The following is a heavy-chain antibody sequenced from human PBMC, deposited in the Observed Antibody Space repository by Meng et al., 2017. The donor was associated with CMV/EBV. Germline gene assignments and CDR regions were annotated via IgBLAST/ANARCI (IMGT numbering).Heavy chain of an antibody. CDR1: GDSVSSNSAA. J-gene: IGHJ4*02. D-gene: IGHD6-13*01. V-gene: IGHV6-1*01. CDR2: TDYRYKWYN. CDR3: ARAGGYSSSWYFDY. Sequence: SETLSLTWAISGDSVSSNSAAWNWIRQSPSRGLEWLGRTDYRYKWYNDYAVSVKSRITINPDTSKNQFSLQLNSVTPEDTAVYYCARAGGYSSSWYFDYWGQGTLVTVSS.